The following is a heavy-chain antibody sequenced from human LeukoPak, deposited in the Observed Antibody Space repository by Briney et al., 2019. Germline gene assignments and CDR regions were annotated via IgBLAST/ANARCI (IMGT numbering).Heavy chain of an antibody. Sequence: GGSLRLSCAASGFTFSASAMTWVRQAPGKGLEWVATIFSSGNTFHAECVKGRFTISRENSRCTLYLQMNSLRVEDTAVYYCAKYMQFARFDSWGQGTLVTVSS. J-gene: IGHJ4*02. CDR1: GFTFSASA. CDR3: AKYMQFARFDS. V-gene: IGHV3-23*01. CDR2: IFSSGNT. D-gene: IGHD2-2*01.